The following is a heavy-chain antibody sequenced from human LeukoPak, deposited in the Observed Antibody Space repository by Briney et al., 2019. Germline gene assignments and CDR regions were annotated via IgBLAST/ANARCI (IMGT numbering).Heavy chain of an antibody. CDR2: VGATGTVT. D-gene: IGHD4-23*01. CDR1: GLTFSTYE. J-gene: IGHJ4*02. Sequence: PGGSLRLSCAASGLTFSTYEMIWVRQAPGKGLEWRSYVGATGTVTYYADSVKGRFTISRDNAQNSLFLQMNSLRDEDTAVYYCAVDPRYGGKRNGDYWGQGTLVTVSS. V-gene: IGHV3-48*03. CDR3: AVDPRYGGKRNGDY.